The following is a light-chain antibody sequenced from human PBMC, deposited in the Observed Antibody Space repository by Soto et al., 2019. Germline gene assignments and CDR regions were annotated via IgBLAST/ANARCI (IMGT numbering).Light chain of an antibody. CDR2: EVN. CDR3: CSYGCAATDYLV. Sequence: QSALTQPPSASGSPGQSVTISCTGASSDVGGNDYVSWYQHHPGKVPKLMIFEVNKRPSGVPHRFSGSKSDNTASLTVSGLPAEDEADYYSCSYGCAATDYLVFGGGTKVTVL. J-gene: IGLJ3*02. CDR1: SSDVGGNDY. V-gene: IGLV2-8*01.